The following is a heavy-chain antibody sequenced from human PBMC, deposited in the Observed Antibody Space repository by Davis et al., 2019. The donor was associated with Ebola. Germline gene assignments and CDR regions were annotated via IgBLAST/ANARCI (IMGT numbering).Heavy chain of an antibody. D-gene: IGHD3-22*01. CDR2: INAGNGNT. CDR1: GYTFTSYA. CDR3: ARFGVSSGYYYSDYYYGMDV. V-gene: IGHV1-3*01. Sequence: ASVKVSCKASGYTFTSYAMHWVRQAPGQRLEWMGWINAGNGNTKYSQKFQGRVTITRDTSASTAYMELSSLRSEDTAVYYCARFGVSSGYYYSDYYYGMDVWGQGTTVTVSS. J-gene: IGHJ6*02.